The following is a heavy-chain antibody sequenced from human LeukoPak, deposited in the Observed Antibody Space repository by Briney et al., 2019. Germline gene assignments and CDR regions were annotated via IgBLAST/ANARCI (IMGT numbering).Heavy chain of an antibody. J-gene: IGHJ4*02. CDR1: GFTFNTYA. CDR2: INAYGGNT. Sequence: GGSLRLSCAASGFTFNTYAMTSVRQAPGKGLEWVSSINAYGGNTYYVDSVKGRFTISRDNSKNTLYLQMHSLRVEDTAVYYCARILSGFGSDYWGQGTLVTVSS. V-gene: IGHV3-23*01. D-gene: IGHD2/OR15-2a*01. CDR3: ARILSGFGSDY.